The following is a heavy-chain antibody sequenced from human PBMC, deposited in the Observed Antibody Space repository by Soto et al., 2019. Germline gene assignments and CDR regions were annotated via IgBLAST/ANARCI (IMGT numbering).Heavy chain of an antibody. CDR1: GDSLSSGVHY. V-gene: IGHV4-31*03. CDR2: IYDSVNT. CDR3: ASLMATLEYFQQ. D-gene: IGHD5-12*01. Sequence: SETLSLTCTVSGDSLSSGVHYWSWIRQHPGKGLEWIGHIYDSVNTYYSPSLRSRVTISADMSKNQFSLNLRSVTAADTAVYYCASLMATLEYFQQWGQGTLVTVYS. J-gene: IGHJ1*01.